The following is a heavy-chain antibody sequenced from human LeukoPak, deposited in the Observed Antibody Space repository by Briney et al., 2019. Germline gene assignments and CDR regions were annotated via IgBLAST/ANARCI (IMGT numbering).Heavy chain of an antibody. CDR2: INPSGGST. D-gene: IGHD3-22*01. CDR1: GGTFSSYA. Sequence: ASVKVSCKASGGTFSSYAISWVRQAPGQGLEWMGIINPSGGSTSYAQKFQGRVTMTRDTSTSTVYMELSSLRSEDTAVYYCARVLYDSSGYHAFDIWGQGTMVTVSS. CDR3: ARVLYDSSGYHAFDI. V-gene: IGHV1-46*01. J-gene: IGHJ3*02.